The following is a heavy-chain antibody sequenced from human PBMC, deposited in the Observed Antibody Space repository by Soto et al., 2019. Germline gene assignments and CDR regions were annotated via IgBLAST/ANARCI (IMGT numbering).Heavy chain of an antibody. Sequence: GASVKVSCEASGVTFSSYTISWVQQAPGQGLEWMGRIIPILGIANSAQKFQGRVTITADKSTSTAYMELSSMRSEDTAVYYCARDPEGYCSGGSCYGPGWFGPWGQGTLVTVSS. CDR3: ARDPEGYCSGGSCYGPGWFGP. V-gene: IGHV1-69*04. D-gene: IGHD2-15*01. CDR2: IIPILGIA. CDR1: GVTFSSYT. J-gene: IGHJ5*02.